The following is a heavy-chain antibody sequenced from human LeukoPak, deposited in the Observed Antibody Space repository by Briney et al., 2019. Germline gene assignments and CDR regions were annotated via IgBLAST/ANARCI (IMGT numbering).Heavy chain of an antibody. J-gene: IGHJ3*02. Sequence: SETLSLTCSVSGNSISRGYYCGWIRQPPGKGLEWIGSVSHGGAAHDSMATFYNPSLKSRVTMTVDTSKNQFSLRLTSVTAADTALYFCANRVLRSGTGAFDIWGLGTVVVVSS. V-gene: IGHV4-38-2*02. CDR3: ANRVLRSGTGAFDI. D-gene: IGHD1-1*01. CDR2: VSHGGAAHDSMAT. CDR1: GNSISRGYY.